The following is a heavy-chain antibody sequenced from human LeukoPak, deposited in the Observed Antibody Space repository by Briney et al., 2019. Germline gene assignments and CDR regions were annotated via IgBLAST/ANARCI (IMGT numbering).Heavy chain of an antibody. CDR3: ARQDDTPLYSSGWYVPLDY. D-gene: IGHD6-19*01. CDR1: GGSISSSSYY. CDR2: IYYSGST. Sequence: SETLSLTCTVSGGSISSSSYYWGWIRQPPGKGLEWIGSIYYSGSTYYNPSLKSRVTISVDTSKNQFSLKLSSVTAADTAVYYCARQDDTPLYSSGWYVPLDYWGQGTLVTVSS. V-gene: IGHV4-39*01. J-gene: IGHJ4*02.